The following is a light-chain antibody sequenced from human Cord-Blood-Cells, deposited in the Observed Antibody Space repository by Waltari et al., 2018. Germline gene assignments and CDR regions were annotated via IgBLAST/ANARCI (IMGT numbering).Light chain of an antibody. CDR2: EDN. V-gene: IGLV6-57*02. J-gene: IGLJ3*02. CDR1: SGSIASNY. CDR3: QSYDSSNRWV. Sequence: NFMLTQPHSVSESPGKTVTISCTGSSGSIASNYVQWYQQRPGSAPTTVFYEDNQRPSGVPDRFSGSIDSSSNSASLTISGLKTEDEADYYCQSYDSSNRWVFGGGTKLTVL.